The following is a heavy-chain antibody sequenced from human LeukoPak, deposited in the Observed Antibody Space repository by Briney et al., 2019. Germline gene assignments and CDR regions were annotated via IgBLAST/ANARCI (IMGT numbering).Heavy chain of an antibody. V-gene: IGHV4-59*01. CDR2: IYYSGST. Sequence: SETLSLTCTVSGGSISSYYWSWIRQPPGKGLEWIGYIYYSGSTNYNPSLKSRVTISVDTSKNQFSLKLSSVTAADTAVYYCARAELEYWYFDLWGRGTLVAVSS. CDR1: GGSISSYY. D-gene: IGHD1-1*01. CDR3: ARAELEYWYFDL. J-gene: IGHJ2*01.